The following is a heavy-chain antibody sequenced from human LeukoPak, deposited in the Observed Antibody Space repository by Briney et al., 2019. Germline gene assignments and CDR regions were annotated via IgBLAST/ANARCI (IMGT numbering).Heavy chain of an antibody. Sequence: PSETLSLTCTVSGGSISSSSYYWGWLRQPPGKGLEWIGSIYYSGSTYYNPSLKSRVTISVDTSKNQFSLKLSSVTAADTAVYYCARDLAVADSVYWGQGTLVTVSS. CDR3: ARDLAVADSVY. D-gene: IGHD6-19*01. CDR2: IYYSGST. V-gene: IGHV4-39*07. J-gene: IGHJ4*02. CDR1: GGSISSSSYY.